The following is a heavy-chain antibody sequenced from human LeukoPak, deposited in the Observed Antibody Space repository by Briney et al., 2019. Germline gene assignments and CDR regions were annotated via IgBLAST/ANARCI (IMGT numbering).Heavy chain of an antibody. CDR1: GGSISSYY. CDR3: ARASRPTSSSSHYYGMDV. Sequence: PSETLSLTCTVSGGSISSYYWSWIGQPPGKGLEWIGYIYYSGSTNYNPSLKSRVTISVDTSKNQFSLKLSSVTAADTAVYYCARASRPTSSSSHYYGMDVWGQGTTVTVSS. D-gene: IGHD6-6*01. J-gene: IGHJ6*02. CDR2: IYYSGST. V-gene: IGHV4-59*01.